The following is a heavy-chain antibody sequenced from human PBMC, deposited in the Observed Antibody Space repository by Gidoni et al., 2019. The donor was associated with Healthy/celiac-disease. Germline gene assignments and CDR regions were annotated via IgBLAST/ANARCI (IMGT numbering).Heavy chain of an antibody. V-gene: IGHV3-21*01. Sequence: EVQLVESGGGMVKPGGSLRLSCAATGFTFSSYSMNCVRQAPGKGLECVSSISSSSSYIYYADSVKGRFTISRDNAKNSLYLQMNSLRAEDTAVYYCARRGDVFDIWGQGTMVTVSS. CDR2: ISSSSSYI. CDR3: ARRGDVFDI. CDR1: GFTFSSYS. D-gene: IGHD3-16*01. J-gene: IGHJ3*02.